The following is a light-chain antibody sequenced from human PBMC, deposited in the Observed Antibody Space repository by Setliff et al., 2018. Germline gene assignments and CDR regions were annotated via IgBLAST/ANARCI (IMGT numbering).Light chain of an antibody. CDR1: QSVSNN. J-gene: IGKJ4*01. CDR2: GAS. Sequence: TLSLSPGERGTLSCRASQSVSNNLAWYQQKPGQAPRLLIYGASTRATGIPTRISGSGSGTEFTLTISSLQSEDFAIYYCQQYYDRPLTFGGGTKVDIK. V-gene: IGKV3-15*01. CDR3: QQYYDRPLT.